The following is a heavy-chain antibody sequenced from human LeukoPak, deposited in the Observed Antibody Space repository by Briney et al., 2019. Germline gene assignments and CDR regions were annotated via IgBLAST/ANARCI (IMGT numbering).Heavy chain of an antibody. J-gene: IGHJ4*02. Sequence: SETLSLTCTVSGGSISSGGYYWSWIRQHPGKGLEWIGYIYYSGSTYYNPSLKSRVTISVDTPKNQFSLKLSSVTAADTAVYYCARSTMYYYDSSGYEDYWGQGTLVTVSS. CDR3: ARSTMYYYDSSGYEDY. CDR2: IYYSGST. CDR1: GGSISSGGYY. D-gene: IGHD3-22*01. V-gene: IGHV4-31*03.